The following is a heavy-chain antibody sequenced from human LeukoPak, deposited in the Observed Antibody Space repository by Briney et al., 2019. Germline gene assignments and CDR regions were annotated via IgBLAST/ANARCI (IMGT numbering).Heavy chain of an antibody. D-gene: IGHD3-9*01. J-gene: IGHJ6*02. Sequence: APVKVSCEASGYTFTGYYMHWVRQAPGQGLEWMGWINPNSGGTNYAQKFQGRVTMTRDTSISTAYMELSRLRSDDTAVYYCARGLGGYYDILTAKEKLDYYGMDVWGQGTTVTVSS. CDR2: INPNSGGT. CDR3: ARGLGGYYDILTAKEKLDYYGMDV. CDR1: GYTFTGYY. V-gene: IGHV1-2*02.